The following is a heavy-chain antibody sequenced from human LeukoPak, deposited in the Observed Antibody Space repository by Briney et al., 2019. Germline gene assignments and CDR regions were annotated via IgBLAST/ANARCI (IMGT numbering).Heavy chain of an antibody. CDR2: INPNSGGT. CDR3: ARQYSSSWYAHYYMDV. V-gene: IGHV1-2*02. D-gene: IGHD6-13*01. J-gene: IGHJ6*03. Sequence: ASVKVSCKASGYTFTGYYMHWVRQAPGQGLEWMGWINPNSGGTNYAQKFQGRVTMTTDTSTSTAYMELRSLRSDDTAVYYCARQYSSSWYAHYYMDVWGKGTTVTISS. CDR1: GYTFTGYY.